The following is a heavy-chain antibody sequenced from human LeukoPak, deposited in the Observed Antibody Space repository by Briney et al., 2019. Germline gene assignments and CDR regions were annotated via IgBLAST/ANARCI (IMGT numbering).Heavy chain of an antibody. J-gene: IGHJ4*02. Sequence: GGSLRLSCAASGFTFSSYAMSWVRQAPGKGLEWVSAISGSGGSTYYADSVKGRFTIFRDNSKNTLYLQMYSLRAEDTAVYYCAKPKPRCSGGSCYSSFDYWGQGTLVTVSS. CDR2: ISGSGGST. CDR1: GFTFSSYA. CDR3: AKPKPRCSGGSCYSSFDY. V-gene: IGHV3-23*01. D-gene: IGHD2-15*01.